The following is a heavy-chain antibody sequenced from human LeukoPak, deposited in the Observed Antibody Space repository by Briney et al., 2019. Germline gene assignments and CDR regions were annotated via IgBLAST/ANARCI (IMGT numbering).Heavy chain of an antibody. CDR2: INHSGGT. CDR1: GGSFSGYY. V-gene: IGHV4-34*01. Sequence: PSETLSLTCAVYGGSFSGYYWSWIRQPPGKGLEWIGEINHSGGTNYNPSLKSRVTISVDTSKNQFSLKLSSVTAADTAVYYCARGGPAPVYYMDVWGKGTTVTVSS. J-gene: IGHJ6*03. CDR3: ARGGPAPVYYMDV. D-gene: IGHD1-14*01.